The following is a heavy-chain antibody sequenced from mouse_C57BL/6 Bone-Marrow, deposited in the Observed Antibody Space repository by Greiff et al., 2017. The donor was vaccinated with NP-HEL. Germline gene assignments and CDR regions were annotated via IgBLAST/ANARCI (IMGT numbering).Heavy chain of an antibody. CDR3: ARPLYYSNYDY. V-gene: IGHV1-64*01. Sequence: QVQLQQPGAELVKPGASVKLSCKASGYTFTSYWMHWVKQRPGQGLEWIGMIHPNSGSTNYNEKLKSKATLTVDKSSSTAYMQLSSLTSEDSAVYYCARPLYYSNYDYWGQGTTLTVSS. CDR1: GYTFTSYW. D-gene: IGHD2-5*01. CDR2: IHPNSGST. J-gene: IGHJ2*01.